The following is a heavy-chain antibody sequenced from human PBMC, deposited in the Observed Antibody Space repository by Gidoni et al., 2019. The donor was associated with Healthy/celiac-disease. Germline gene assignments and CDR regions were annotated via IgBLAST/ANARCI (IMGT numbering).Heavy chain of an antibody. J-gene: IGHJ5*02. CDR1: GFTFSSYS. D-gene: IGHD1-7*01. V-gene: IGHV3-48*01. CDR3: ARDLGYNWNYHGWFDP. CDR2: ISSSSSTI. Sequence: EVQLVESGGGLVQPGGSLRLSCAASGFTFSSYSMNWVRQAPGKGLEWVSYISSSSSTIYYADSVKGRFTISRDNAKNSLYLQMNSLRAEDTAVYYCARDLGYNWNYHGWFDPWGQGTLVTVSS.